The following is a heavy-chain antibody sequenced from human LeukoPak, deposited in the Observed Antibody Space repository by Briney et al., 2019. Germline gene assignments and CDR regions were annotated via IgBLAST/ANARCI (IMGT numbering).Heavy chain of an antibody. D-gene: IGHD2-2*01. CDR2: ISYDGSNK. CDR1: GFTFSSYA. Sequence: PGGSLRLSCAASGFTFSSYAMHWVRQAPGKGLEWVAVISYDGSNKYYADSVKGRFTISRDNSKNTLYLQMNSLRAEDTAVYYCARTAKEYQLLWGGYFDYWGQGTLVTVSS. V-gene: IGHV3-30-3*01. CDR3: ARTAKEYQLLWGGYFDY. J-gene: IGHJ4*02.